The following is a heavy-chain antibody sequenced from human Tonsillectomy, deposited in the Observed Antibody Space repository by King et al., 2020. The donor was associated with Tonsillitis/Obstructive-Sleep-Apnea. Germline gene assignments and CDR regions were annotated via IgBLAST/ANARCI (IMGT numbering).Heavy chain of an antibody. V-gene: IGHV1-18*01. D-gene: IGHD3-22*01. CDR2: ISAYNGDT. CDR3: ARDSMYHCFDSSNYYTFDY. J-gene: IGHJ4*02. CDR1: GYTFTSYG. Sequence: VQLVESGAEVKKPGASVKVSCTASGYTFTSYGISWVRQAPGQGLEWMGWISAYNGDTNYAQKLQGRVTMTTDTSTSTAYMELRSLRSDDTAVYNCARDSMYHCFDSSNYYTFDYWGQGTLVTVSS.